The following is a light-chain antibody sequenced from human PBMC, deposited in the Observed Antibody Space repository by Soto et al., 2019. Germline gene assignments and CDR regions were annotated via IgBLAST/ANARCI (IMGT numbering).Light chain of an antibody. CDR1: SSDVGGHNY. V-gene: IGLV2-11*01. J-gene: IGLJ1*01. CDR2: HGN. Sequence: QSVLTQPRSVSGSPGQSVTISCTGTSSDVGGHNYVSWYQQKPGKAPKLMISHGNNRPSGVPDRFFGSKSANTASLTISGLQTEDEADYYCNSYVAGSNVFGTGTKVTVL. CDR3: NSYVAGSNV.